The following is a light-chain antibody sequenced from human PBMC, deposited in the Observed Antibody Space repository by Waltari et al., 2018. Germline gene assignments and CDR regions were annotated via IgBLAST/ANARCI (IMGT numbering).Light chain of an antibody. V-gene: IGLV2-23*01. J-gene: IGLJ1*01. CDR2: EDD. CDR1: SSAIGKFNH. Sequence: QSALTQPASVSGSPGQSITFPCTGTSSAIGKFNHLSWYQQHPGKAPRLRIFEDDKRPFGVSSRFSASKSGNTASLIIAGLQVDDEADYFCCSYAGDVTYVFGAGTKVTVL. CDR3: CSYAGDVTYV.